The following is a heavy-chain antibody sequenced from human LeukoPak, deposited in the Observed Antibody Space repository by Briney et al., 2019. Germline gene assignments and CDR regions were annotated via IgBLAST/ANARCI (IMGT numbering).Heavy chain of an antibody. V-gene: IGHV4-39*07. CDR1: GGSISSSSYY. D-gene: IGHD6-13*01. CDR3: ARVYYSSTYDYWYFDL. Sequence: SETLSLTCTVSGGSISSSSYYWGWIRQPPGKGLEWIGSIYYSGSTYYNPSLKSRVTISIGTSKNQFSLKLSSVTAADTAAYYCARVYYSSTYDYWYFDLWGRGTLVTVSS. CDR2: IYYSGST. J-gene: IGHJ2*01.